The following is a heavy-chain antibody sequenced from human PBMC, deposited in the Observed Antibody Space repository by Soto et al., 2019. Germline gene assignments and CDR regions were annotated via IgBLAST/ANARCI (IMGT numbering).Heavy chain of an antibody. CDR3: ARYRFSGSKWSKFDY. D-gene: IGHD6-13*01. CDR2: IYYNGST. J-gene: IGHJ4*02. Sequence: TLSLTCTVSGVTVSSGAYYWSWIRQHPGKGLEWIGNIYYNGSTYYSPSLKSRVVISLDTSNNQFSLRLTSVTAADTAVYYCARYRFSGSKWSKFDYWGQGTLVTVSS. V-gene: IGHV4-31*03. CDR1: GVTVSSGAYY.